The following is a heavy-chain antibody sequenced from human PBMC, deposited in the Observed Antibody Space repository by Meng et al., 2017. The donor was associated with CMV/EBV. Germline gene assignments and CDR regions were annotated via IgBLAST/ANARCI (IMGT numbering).Heavy chain of an antibody. J-gene: IGHJ4*02. D-gene: IGHD2-2*02. Sequence: SVKVSCKASGGTFSSYAISWVRQAPGQGLEWMGGIIPIFGTANYAQKFQGRVTITTDESTSTAYMELSSLRSEDTAVYYCALRPYCSSTSCYNDYWGQGTLVTVS. V-gene: IGHV1-69*05. CDR3: ALRPYCSSTSCYNDY. CDR1: GGTFSSYA. CDR2: IIPIFGTA.